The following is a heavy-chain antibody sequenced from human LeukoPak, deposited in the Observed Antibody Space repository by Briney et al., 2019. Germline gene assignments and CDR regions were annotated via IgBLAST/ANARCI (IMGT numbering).Heavy chain of an antibody. V-gene: IGHV1-18*01. CDR1: GSTFTSYG. CDR3: ARGRITIFGVVIEDFDY. Sequence: ASVKVSCKASGSTFTSYGISWVRQAPGQGLEWMGWISAYNGNTNYAQKLQGRVTMTTDTSTSTAYMELRSLRSDDTAVYYCARGRITIFGVVIEDFDYWGQGTLVTVSS. J-gene: IGHJ4*02. D-gene: IGHD3-3*01. CDR2: ISAYNGNT.